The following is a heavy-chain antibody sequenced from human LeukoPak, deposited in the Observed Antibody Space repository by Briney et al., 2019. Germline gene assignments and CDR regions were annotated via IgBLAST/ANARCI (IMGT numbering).Heavy chain of an antibody. CDR2: ISDRGGST. J-gene: IGHJ4*02. CDR1: GFTFSSFV. V-gene: IGHV3-23*01. Sequence: GGSLRLSCAASGFTFSSFVLSWVRQAPGKGLEWVSAISDRGGSTFYADSVKGRFTISRDNFKNMLYLQMNSLRAEDTAVYYCAKQSGSYYYDSSGYYFYWGQGTLVTVSS. D-gene: IGHD3-22*01. CDR3: AKQSGSYYYDSSGYYFY.